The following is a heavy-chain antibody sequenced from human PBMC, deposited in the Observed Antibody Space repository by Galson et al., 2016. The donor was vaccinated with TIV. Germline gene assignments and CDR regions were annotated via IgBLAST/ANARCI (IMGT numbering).Heavy chain of an antibody. CDR3: ARSERGSYTGFDY. J-gene: IGHJ4*02. D-gene: IGHD1-26*01. CDR2: ISVYNGDT. V-gene: IGHV1-18*01. Sequence: VKVSCKVSGTTSTNFGITWLRQAPGQGLEWMGRISVYNGDTNHAQKFQGRFTMTRDTSKTTAYMELTSLRSDDTAVYYCARSERGSYTGFDYWDQGTLVIVSS. CDR1: GTTSTNFG.